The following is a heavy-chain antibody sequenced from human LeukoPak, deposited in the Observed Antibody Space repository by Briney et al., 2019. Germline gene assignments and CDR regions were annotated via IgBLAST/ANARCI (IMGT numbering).Heavy chain of an antibody. V-gene: IGHV3-23*01. CDR3: AKNAAGLVLMIYAPLDS. Sequence: GGSLRLSCAASGFTFGMYAMSWVRQAPGKGLEWVSTLSGDGGSTYYADSVKGRFTISGDESKNTLSLQMNSLRPEDTAVYYCAKNAAGLVLMIYAPLDSWRQGTLVTVSS. CDR2: LSGDGGST. J-gene: IGHJ4*02. CDR1: GFTFGMYA. D-gene: IGHD2-8*01.